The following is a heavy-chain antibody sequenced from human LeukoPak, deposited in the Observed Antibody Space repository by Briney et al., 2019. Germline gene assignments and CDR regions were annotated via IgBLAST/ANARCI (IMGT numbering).Heavy chain of an antibody. CDR3: ARDDGSSGYYYYYYMDV. CDR1: GGSISSYY. D-gene: IGHD3-22*01. J-gene: IGHJ6*03. V-gene: IGHV4-59*01. Sequence: SETLSLTCTVSGGSISSYYWSWIRQPPGKGLEWIGYIYYSGSTNYNPSLKSRVTISVDTSKNQFSLKLSSVTAADTAVYYCARDDGSSGYYYYYYMDVWGKGTTVTVSS. CDR2: IYYSGST.